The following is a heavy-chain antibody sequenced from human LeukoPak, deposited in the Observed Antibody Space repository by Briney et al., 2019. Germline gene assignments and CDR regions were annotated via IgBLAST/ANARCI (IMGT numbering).Heavy chain of an antibody. CDR1: GFTFSSYW. CDR3: AKDVRGGCIGGNCND. CDR2: ISSRGGRT. J-gene: IGHJ4*02. V-gene: IGHV3-23*01. D-gene: IGHD2-15*01. Sequence: PGGSLRLSCAASGFTFSSYWMSWVRQAPGKGLEWVSDISSRGGRTDYADSVKGRFTISRDNSKNTVYLQMNSLRAEDTAVYYCAKDVRGGCIGGNCNDWGQGTRVTVSS.